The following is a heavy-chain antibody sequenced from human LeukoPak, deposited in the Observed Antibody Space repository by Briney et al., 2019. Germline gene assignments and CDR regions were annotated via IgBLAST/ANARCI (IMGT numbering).Heavy chain of an antibody. J-gene: IGHJ5*02. CDR1: GYTFTSYY. D-gene: IGHD3-22*01. Sequence: ASVKVSCKASGYTFTSYYMHWVRQAPGQGLEWMGIINPSGGSTSYAQKFQGRVTMTRDTSTSTVYMELSSLRSEDTAVYYCARAYYYDSSGSNWFDPWGQGTLVTVSS. CDR2: INPSGGST. CDR3: ARAYYYDSSGSNWFDP. V-gene: IGHV1-46*01.